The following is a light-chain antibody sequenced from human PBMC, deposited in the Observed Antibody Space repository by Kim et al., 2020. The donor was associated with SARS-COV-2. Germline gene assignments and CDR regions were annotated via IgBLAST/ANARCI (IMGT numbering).Light chain of an antibody. J-gene: IGLJ2*01. CDR2: DAA. CDR1: RDDIPRKP. V-gene: IGLV6-57*03. CDR3: QSYEV. Sequence: GAPAHSVTISCTRTRDDIPRKPVQWYRQRPGSVPTTVIYDAALRPSGFPDRFSGSIATSSTSASLTISGLTTEDEAVYFCQSYEVFGGGTQLTVL.